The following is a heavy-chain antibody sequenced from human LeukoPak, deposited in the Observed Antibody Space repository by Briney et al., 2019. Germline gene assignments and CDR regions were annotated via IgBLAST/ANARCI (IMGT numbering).Heavy chain of an antibody. D-gene: IGHD3-16*01. CDR1: GGSISGHY. J-gene: IGHJ6*02. CDR3: ARFGVDYDMDV. Sequence: PSETLFLTCTVSGGSISGHYWTWIRQPPGKGLEWIGQIHYSGRPDYNPSLKSRVTISVDTSKNQLSLKVTSVTGADTAVYYCARFGVDYDMDVWGQGITVTVSS. CDR2: IHYSGRP. V-gene: IGHV4-59*11.